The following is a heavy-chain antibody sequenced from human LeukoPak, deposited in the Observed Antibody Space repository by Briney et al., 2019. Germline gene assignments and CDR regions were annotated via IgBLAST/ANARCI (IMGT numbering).Heavy chain of an antibody. CDR3: AKISPFRTSDY. CDR2: FSGSGGI. V-gene: IGHV3-23*01. Sequence: GGSLRLSCAASGFTFNNYAMSWVRQAPGKGLEWVSGFSGSGGIYYADSVKGRFTISRDNSKNTLYLQMNSLRAEDTAVYYCAKISPFRTSDYWGQGTLVTVSS. J-gene: IGHJ4*02. CDR1: GFTFNNYA.